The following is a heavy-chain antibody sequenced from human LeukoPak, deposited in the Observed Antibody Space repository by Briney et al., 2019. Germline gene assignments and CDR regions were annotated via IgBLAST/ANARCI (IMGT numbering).Heavy chain of an antibody. J-gene: IGHJ2*01. Sequence: TGGSLRLSCAASGFTFSSYWMHWVRQAPGKGLVWVSRINSDGSSTSYADSVKGRFTISRDNAKNTLYLQMNSLRAEDTAVYYCARDQPWIQLWPWGDFDLWGRGTLVTVSS. V-gene: IGHV3-74*01. CDR3: ARDQPWIQLWPWGDFDL. CDR1: GFTFSSYW. D-gene: IGHD5-18*01. CDR2: INSDGSST.